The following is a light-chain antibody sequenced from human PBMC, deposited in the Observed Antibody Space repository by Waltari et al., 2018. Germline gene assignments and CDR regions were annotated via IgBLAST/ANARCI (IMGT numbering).Light chain of an antibody. Sequence: EIVLTQSPATLPLSPGDRASLSCSASQSVSRDLAWYQQKPGQAPRFLIFDAFIRATGTPARFSGSGSGTDFTLTISSLEPEDFAVYYCQQRRDWPLTFGGGTKVEIK. CDR1: QSVSRD. V-gene: IGKV3-11*01. CDR2: DAF. CDR3: QQRRDWPLT. J-gene: IGKJ4*01.